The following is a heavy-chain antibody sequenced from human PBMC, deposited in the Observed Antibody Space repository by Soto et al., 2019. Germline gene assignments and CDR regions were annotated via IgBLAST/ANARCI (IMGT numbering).Heavy chain of an antibody. CDR1: GGSFSGYY. CDR3: ARDLAVGGFFDP. Sequence: SETLSLTCAVYGGSFSGYYWSWIRQPPGKGLEWIGEVNHSGSINQNPSLKSRVTISVDTSKNQFSLKLNSVTAADTAVYYCARDLAVGGFFDPWGQGTLVTVSS. D-gene: IGHD3-10*01. CDR2: VNHSGSI. V-gene: IGHV4-34*01. J-gene: IGHJ5*02.